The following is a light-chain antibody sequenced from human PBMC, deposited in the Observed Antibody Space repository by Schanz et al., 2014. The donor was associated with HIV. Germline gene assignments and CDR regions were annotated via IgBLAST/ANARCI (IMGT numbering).Light chain of an antibody. CDR2: SNN. Sequence: QSVLMQPPSVSGTPGQRVTISCSGSSSNIGSNTVNWYQQLPGTAPKLLIYSNNQRPSGVPDRFSGSKSGTSASLAISGLQSEDEADYYCQSHDSALSAIVVFGGGTKLT. CDR3: QSHDSALSAIVV. V-gene: IGLV1-44*01. J-gene: IGLJ2*01. CDR1: SSNIGSNT.